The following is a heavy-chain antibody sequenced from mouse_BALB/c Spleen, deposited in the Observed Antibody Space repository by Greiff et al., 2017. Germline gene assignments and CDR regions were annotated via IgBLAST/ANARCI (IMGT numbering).Heavy chain of an antibody. CDR3: ARGRYDVFKFAY. D-gene: IGHD2-14*01. CDR1: GYAFTNYL. Sequence: QVQLQQSGAELVRPGTSVKVSCKASGYAFTNYLIEWVKQRPGQGLEWIGVINPGSGGTNYNEKFKGKATLTADKSSSTAYMQLSSLTSDDSAVYFCARGRYDVFKFAYWGQGTLVTVSA. CDR2: INPGSGGT. J-gene: IGHJ3*01. V-gene: IGHV1-54*01.